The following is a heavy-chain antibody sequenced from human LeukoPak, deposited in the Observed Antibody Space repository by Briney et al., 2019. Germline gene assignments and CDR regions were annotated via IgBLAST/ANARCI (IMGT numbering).Heavy chain of an antibody. J-gene: IGHJ4*02. CDR1: GFPFSSHG. D-gene: IGHD2-2*01. V-gene: IGHV3-23*01. CDR2: IIGGGGGT. CDR3: AHGAMYQLDY. Sequence: PGGTLRLSCAASGFPFSSHGMSWVRQAPGKGLEWVSGIIGGGGGTYYADSVKGRFTISGDNSRNTLFLQMNSLRAEDTAVYYCAHGAMYQLDYWGQGTLVTVSS.